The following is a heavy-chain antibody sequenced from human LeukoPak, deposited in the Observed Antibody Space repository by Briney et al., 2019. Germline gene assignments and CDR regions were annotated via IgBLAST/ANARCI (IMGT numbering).Heavy chain of an antibody. CDR1: GYTFTSYY. Sequence: GASVKVSCKASGYTFTSYYMHWVRQAPGQGLEWMGIINPSGGSTSYAQKFQGRVTMTRDTSTSTVYMELSSLRSEDTAVYYCARDQLYGADYYDSSGRMGYWGQGTLVTVSS. CDR2: INPSGGST. CDR3: ARDQLYGADYYDSSGRMGY. V-gene: IGHV1-46*01. D-gene: IGHD3-22*01. J-gene: IGHJ4*02.